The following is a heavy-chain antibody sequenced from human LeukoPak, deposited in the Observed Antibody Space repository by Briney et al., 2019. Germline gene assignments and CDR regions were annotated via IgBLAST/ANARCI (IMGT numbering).Heavy chain of an antibody. D-gene: IGHD3-22*01. CDR1: GFTFSSYA. Sequence: GGSLRLSCEASGFTFSSYAMHWVRQAPGKGLEWVAVISYDGSNKYYADSVKGRFTISRDNSKNTLYLQMNSLRAEDTAVYYCARDGIPYDSSGYYPDYWGQGTLVTVSS. CDR2: ISYDGSNK. V-gene: IGHV3-30-3*01. CDR3: ARDGIPYDSSGYYPDY. J-gene: IGHJ4*02.